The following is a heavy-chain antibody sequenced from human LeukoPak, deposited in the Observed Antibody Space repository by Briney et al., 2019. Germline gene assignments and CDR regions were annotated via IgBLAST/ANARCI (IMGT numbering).Heavy chain of an antibody. J-gene: IGHJ4*02. CDR1: GFTFDDYA. Sequence: GRSLRLSCAASGFTFDDYAMHWVRQAPGKGLEWVSGISWNSGSIGYADSVKGRFTISRDNAKNSLYLQMNSLRAEDTALYYCAKDTGVYCSSTSCFRYFDYWGQGTLVTVSS. V-gene: IGHV3-9*01. CDR2: ISWNSGSI. D-gene: IGHD2-2*01. CDR3: AKDTGVYCSSTSCFRYFDY.